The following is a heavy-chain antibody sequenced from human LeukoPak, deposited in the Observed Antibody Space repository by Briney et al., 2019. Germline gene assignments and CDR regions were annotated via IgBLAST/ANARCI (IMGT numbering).Heavy chain of an antibody. CDR2: SHSSGRT. Sequence: SETLSPTCSVSGDSISNYHWSWIRQAAGKGLEWIGQSHSSGRTNYNPPLESRVTVSIDTPENQFSLTIRSVTAADTAIYYCARRDFTSGWSFNYWGQGILVTVS. CDR1: GDSISNYH. D-gene: IGHD6-19*01. CDR3: ARRDFTSGWSFNY. V-gene: IGHV4-4*07. J-gene: IGHJ4*02.